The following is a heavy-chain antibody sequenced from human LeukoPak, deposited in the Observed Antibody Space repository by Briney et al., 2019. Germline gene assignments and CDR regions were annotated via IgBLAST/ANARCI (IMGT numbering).Heavy chain of an antibody. V-gene: IGHV3-30*03. CDR2: ISRDGSDK. D-gene: IGHD2-21*02. Sequence: GGFLRLSGAASGFTFSNYLINWVRQAPGKGPEWVGLISRDGSDKVYADSVRGRFTLCRDNSQNTVYLQMDSLRAEDAATYYGARGLVGSGAWHYFDYWGRGALVTVSS. CDR3: ARGLVGSGAWHYFDY. CDR1: GFTFSNYL. J-gene: IGHJ4*02.